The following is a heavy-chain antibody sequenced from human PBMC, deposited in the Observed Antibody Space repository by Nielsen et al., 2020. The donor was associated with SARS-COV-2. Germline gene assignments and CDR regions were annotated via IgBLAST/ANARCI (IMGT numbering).Heavy chain of an antibody. V-gene: IGHV3-23*01. Sequence: GESLKISCAASGFTFTSYAMSWVRQAPGKGLEWVSAITGRGDTTHYADSVKGRFTISRDNAKNSLYLQMNSLRDEDTAIYYCASSFDYVSFDIWGQGTMVTVSS. CDR1: GFTFTSYA. CDR2: ITGRGDTT. J-gene: IGHJ3*02. D-gene: IGHD4-17*01. CDR3: ASSFDYVSFDI.